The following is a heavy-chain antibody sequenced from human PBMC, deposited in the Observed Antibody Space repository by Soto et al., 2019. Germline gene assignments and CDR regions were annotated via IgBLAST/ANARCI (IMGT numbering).Heavy chain of an antibody. Sequence: SETLSLTCTVSGGSIRSSNYYWAWIRQPPGKGLEWIGSIYYSGSTYNNPSLKSRVTISVDTSKNQFSLKLSSVTAADTAVFYCARNIPTTSWVPSGMNVWGQGTMVTVSS. CDR2: IYYSGST. CDR3: ARNIPTTSWVPSGMNV. J-gene: IGHJ6*02. V-gene: IGHV4-39*01. CDR1: GGSIRSSNYY. D-gene: IGHD2-21*01.